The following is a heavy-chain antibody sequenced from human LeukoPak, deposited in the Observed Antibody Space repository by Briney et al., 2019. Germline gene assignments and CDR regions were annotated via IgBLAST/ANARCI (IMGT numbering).Heavy chain of an antibody. CDR1: GGSISSGGYY. CDR3: ARGAPGRAFDI. CDR2: IYYSGST. Sequence: PSETLSLTCTVSGGSISSGGYYWSWIRQHPGKGLEWIGYIYYSGSTYYSPSLKSRVTISVDTSKNQFSLKLSSVTAADTAVYYCARGAPGRAFDIWGQGTMVTVSS. V-gene: IGHV4-31*03. J-gene: IGHJ3*02.